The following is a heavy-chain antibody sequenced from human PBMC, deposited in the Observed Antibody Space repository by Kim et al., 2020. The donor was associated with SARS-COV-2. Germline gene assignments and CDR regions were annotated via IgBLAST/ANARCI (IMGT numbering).Heavy chain of an antibody. CDR3: ARVRRDFWSGYSVKSADYYYHHLGV. V-gene: IGHV4-59*01. D-gene: IGHD3-3*01. Sequence: SETLSLTCTVSGGSISSYYWSWIRQPPGKGLEWIGYIYYSGSTNYNPSLKSRVTISVDTSKNQFSLKLSSVTAADTAVYYCARVRRDFWSGYSVKSADYYYHHLGVWGQGTPVTVSS. J-gene: IGHJ6*03. CDR2: IYYSGST. CDR1: GGSISSYY.